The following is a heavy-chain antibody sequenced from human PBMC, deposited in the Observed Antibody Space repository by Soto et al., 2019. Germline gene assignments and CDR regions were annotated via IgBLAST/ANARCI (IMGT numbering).Heavy chain of an antibody. CDR2: ISYDGSNK. J-gene: IGHJ4*02. CDR3: AREWWEHYYDSNGYCASTPSY. D-gene: IGHD3-22*01. V-gene: IGHV3-30-3*01. CDR1: GFTFSSYA. Sequence: GGSLRLSCAASGFTFSSYAMHWVRQAPGKGLEWVAVISYDGSNKYYADSVKGRFTISRDNSKNTLYLQMNSLRAEDTAVYYCAREWWEHYYDSNGYCASTPSYWGQET.